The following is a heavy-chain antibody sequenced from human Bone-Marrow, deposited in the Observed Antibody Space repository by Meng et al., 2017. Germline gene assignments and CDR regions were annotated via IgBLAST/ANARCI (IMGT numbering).Heavy chain of an antibody. CDR2: IYYSGST. CDR1: GYSITGSYN. D-gene: IGHD3-10*01. V-gene: IGHV4-59*01. J-gene: IGHJ5*02. CDR3: ARGGLLWFGEFAL. Sequence: SETLSLTCAVSGYSITGSYNWGWIRQSPGKGLEWIGYIYYSGSTNYNPSLKSRVTISVDTSKNQFSLKLSSVTAADTAVYYCARGGLLWFGEFALWGQGTLVTVSS.